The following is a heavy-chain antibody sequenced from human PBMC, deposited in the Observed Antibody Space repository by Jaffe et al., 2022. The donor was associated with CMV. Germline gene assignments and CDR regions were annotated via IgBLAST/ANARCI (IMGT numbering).Heavy chain of an antibody. J-gene: IGHJ6*03. D-gene: IGHD3-22*01. CDR1: GGSISSYY. Sequence: QVQLQESGPGLVKPSETLSLTCTVSGGSISSYYWSWIRQPPGKGLEWIGYIYYSGSTNYNPSLKSRVTISVDTSKNQFSLKLSSVTAADTAVYYCARENYYDSSGPYYYYYMDVWGKGTTVTVSS. V-gene: IGHV4-59*01. CDR2: IYYSGST. CDR3: ARENYYDSSGPYYYYYMDV.